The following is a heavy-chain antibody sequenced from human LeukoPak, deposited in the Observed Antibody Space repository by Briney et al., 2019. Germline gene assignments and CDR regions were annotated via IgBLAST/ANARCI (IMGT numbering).Heavy chain of an antibody. CDR2: IYPGDPDT. V-gene: IGHV5-51*01. CDR1: GYSFTSYW. J-gene: IGHJ4*02. CDR3: ARQYNCELYYFDY. D-gene: IGHD1-1*01. Sequence: GESLKISCKGSGYSFTSYWIGWVRQMPGKGLEWMGIIYPGDPDTRYSPSFQGQVTISADKSISTAYLQWSSLKASDTAMYYCARQYNCELYYFDYWGQRTLVTVSS.